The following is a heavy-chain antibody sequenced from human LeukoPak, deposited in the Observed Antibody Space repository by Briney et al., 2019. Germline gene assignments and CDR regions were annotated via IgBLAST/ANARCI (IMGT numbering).Heavy chain of an antibody. CDR2: IYYSGST. D-gene: IGHD3-3*01. J-gene: IGHJ4*02. V-gene: IGHV4-59*01. Sequence: SETLSLTCTVSGGSISSYYWSWIRQPPGKGLERIGYIYYSGSTNYNPSLKSRVTISVDTSKNQFSLKRSSVTAADTAVYYCARGRAADDFWSGYSFDYWGQGTLVTVSS. CDR1: GGSISSYY. CDR3: ARGRAADDFWSGYSFDY.